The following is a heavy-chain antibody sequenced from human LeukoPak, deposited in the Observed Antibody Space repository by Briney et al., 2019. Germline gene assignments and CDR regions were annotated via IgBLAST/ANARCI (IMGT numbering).Heavy chain of an antibody. V-gene: IGHV1-3*01. J-gene: IGHJ4*02. Sequence: ASVKVSCKASGYTFTSYAMHWVRQAPGQRLEWMGWLNAGNGNTKYSQKFQGRVTITRDTSASTAYMELSSLRSEDTAVYYCARGPPGYPIPYYFDYWGQGTLVTVSS. D-gene: IGHD2-15*01. CDR3: ARGPPGYPIPYYFDY. CDR2: LNAGNGNT. CDR1: GYTFTSYA.